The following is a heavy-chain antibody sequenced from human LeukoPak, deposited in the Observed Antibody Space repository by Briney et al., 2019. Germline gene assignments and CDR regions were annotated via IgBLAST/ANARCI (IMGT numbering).Heavy chain of an antibody. CDR1: GYKFTSNY. J-gene: IGHJ3*01. CDR2: INPTEGTT. Sequence: ASVKVSCKASGYKFTSNYIHWVRQAPGQGLEWMGIINPTEGTTTYAGKFQGRVSMTRDTSTSTVYMELSSLRSEDTAVYYCARPPRGYRATFDFWGQGTVVTVSS. CDR3: ARPPRGYRATFDF. D-gene: IGHD6-13*01. V-gene: IGHV1-46*01.